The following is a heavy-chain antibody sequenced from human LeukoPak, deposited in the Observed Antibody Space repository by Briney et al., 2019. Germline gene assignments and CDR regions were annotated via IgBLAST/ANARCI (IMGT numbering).Heavy chain of an antibody. CDR3: ARVALWFGELTHYFDY. D-gene: IGHD3-10*01. J-gene: IGHJ4*02. V-gene: IGHV4-4*07. CDR2: IYTSGST. Sequence: PSETLSLTCTVSGGSLSSYYWSWIRQPAGKGLEWVGRIYTSGSTNYNPSLKSRVTMSVDTSKNQFSLKLSSVTAADTAVYYCARVALWFGELTHYFDYWGQGTLVTVSS. CDR1: GGSLSSYY.